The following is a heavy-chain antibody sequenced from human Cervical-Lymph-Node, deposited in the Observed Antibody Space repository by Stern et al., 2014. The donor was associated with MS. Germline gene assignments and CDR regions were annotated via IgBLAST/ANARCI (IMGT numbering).Heavy chain of an antibody. J-gene: IGHJ6*02. CDR2: ISSKGYGATP. V-gene: IGHV3-49*03. CDR3: TTGPSTYFYKGMDV. D-gene: IGHD2-2*01. CDR1: GLTFGDSA. Sequence: EVHLVESGGGLVQPGRSLRLSCTASGLTFGDSAISWFRQAPGKGPEWVGVISSKGYGATPEHAPSLNGRFTISRDDSKGIAYLQMNSLRNEDTAVYYCTTGPSTYFYKGMDVWGQGTTVVVSS.